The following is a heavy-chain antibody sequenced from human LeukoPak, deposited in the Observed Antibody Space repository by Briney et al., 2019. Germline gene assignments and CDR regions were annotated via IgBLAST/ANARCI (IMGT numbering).Heavy chain of an antibody. D-gene: IGHD1-26*01. CDR3: ARALYSGSYRHDAFDI. J-gene: IGHJ3*02. CDR2: IYYSGST. Sequence: RTSETLSLTCTVSGGSISSSSYYWGWIRQPPGKGLEWIGSIYYSGSTYYNPSLKSRVTMSVDTSKNQFSLKLSSVTAADTAVYYCARALYSGSYRHDAFDIWGQGTMVTVSS. V-gene: IGHV4-39*07. CDR1: GGSISSSSYY.